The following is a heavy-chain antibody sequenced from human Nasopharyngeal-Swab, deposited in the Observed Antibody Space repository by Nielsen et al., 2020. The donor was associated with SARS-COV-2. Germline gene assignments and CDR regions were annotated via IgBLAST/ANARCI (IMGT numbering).Heavy chain of an antibody. J-gene: IGHJ3*02. D-gene: IGHD3-3*01. V-gene: IGHV4-59*01. Sequence: SEPLSLTCTVSGGSFSSYYWSWIRQPPGKGLEWIGYIYYSGSTNYSPSLKSRVTISVDTSKNQFPLKLSSVTAADTAVYYCARGRRGVTIFGVVIEDAFDIWGQGTMVTVSS. CDR3: ARGRRGVTIFGVVIEDAFDI. CDR2: IYYSGST. CDR1: GGSFSSYY.